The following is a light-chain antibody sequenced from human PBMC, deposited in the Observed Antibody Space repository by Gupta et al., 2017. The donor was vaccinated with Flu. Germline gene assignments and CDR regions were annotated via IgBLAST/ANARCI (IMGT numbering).Light chain of an antibody. J-gene: IGLJ2*01. CDR2: GNK. CDR3: QSYDIGLSGSV. CDR1: SSNIGAGYD. V-gene: IGLV1-40*01. Sequence: QSVLTQPPSVSGAPGQKIIISCTGTSSNIGAGYDVHWYQQSPGTAPKLLIYGNKDRPSGVPDRFSGSKSGTSASLAIAGLQADDEADYYCQSYDIGLSGSVFSGGTKLTVL.